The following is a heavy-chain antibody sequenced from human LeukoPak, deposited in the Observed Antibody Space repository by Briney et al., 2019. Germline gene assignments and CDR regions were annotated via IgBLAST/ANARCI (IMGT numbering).Heavy chain of an antibody. CDR1: GYTFTGYY. Sequence: ASVTLSCKASGYTFTGYYIHWVRQGPGQGLGWMGWIKPTSSGTTYAQKFQGKATMTRDTSITRVYMELSSLRSDDTAVYYCARDTATEDFDYWGQGTLVTVSS. CDR3: ARDTATEDFDY. V-gene: IGHV1-2*02. CDR2: IKPTSSGT. J-gene: IGHJ4*02.